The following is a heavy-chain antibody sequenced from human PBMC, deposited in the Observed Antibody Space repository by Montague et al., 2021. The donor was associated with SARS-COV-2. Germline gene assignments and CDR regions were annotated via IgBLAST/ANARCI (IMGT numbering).Heavy chain of an antibody. D-gene: IGHD3-3*01. V-gene: IGHV4-4*07. CDR3: ASGKYYDFWSGYYSHDYVSGMDV. CDR1: GGSISSYY. Sequence: SETLSLTCTVSGGSISSYYWSWIRQSAGKGLEWIGRIHTSGSTDXXPSLNSRVTISVDTSKNQFSLKLSSVTAADTAVYCCASGKYYDFWSGYYSHDYVSGMDVWGQGTTVTVSS. J-gene: IGHJ6*02. CDR2: IHTSGST.